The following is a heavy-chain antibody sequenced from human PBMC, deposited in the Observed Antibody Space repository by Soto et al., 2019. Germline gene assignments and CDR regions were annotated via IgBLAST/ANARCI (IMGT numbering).Heavy chain of an antibody. CDR3: ATSAAPSGYYYDSSGPNDAFDI. J-gene: IGHJ3*02. V-gene: IGHV1-2*04. Sequence: ASVKVSCKASGYTFTGYYMHCVRQAPGQVLEWMGWINPNSGGTNYAQKFQGWVTMTRDTSISTAYMELSRLRSDDTAVYYCATSAAPSGYYYDSSGPNDAFDIWGQGTMVTVSS. CDR2: INPNSGGT. D-gene: IGHD3-22*01. CDR1: GYTFTGYY.